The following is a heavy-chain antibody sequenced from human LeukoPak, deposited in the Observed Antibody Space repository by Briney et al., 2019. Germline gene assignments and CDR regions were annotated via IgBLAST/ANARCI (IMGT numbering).Heavy chain of an antibody. V-gene: IGHV3-53*01. CDR3: ARDRIGRSKDH. Sequence: GGSLRLSRAVSGLTISNNYMSWVRPAPGERLEWVSVIYPDGSSYYTDSVKGRFTISRDNSKNTVYLQMNSLRVDDTAVYFCARDRIGRSKDHWGQGSLVTVSS. D-gene: IGHD1-14*01. J-gene: IGHJ4*02. CDR1: GLTISNNY. CDR2: IYPDGSS.